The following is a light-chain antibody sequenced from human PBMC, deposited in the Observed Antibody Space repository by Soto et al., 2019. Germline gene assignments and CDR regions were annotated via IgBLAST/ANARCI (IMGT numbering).Light chain of an antibody. CDR1: QGVSNY. CDR3: QTDNNDPFT. J-gene: IGKJ3*01. Sequence: DIQMTQSPSSLSASVGDRVTITCLASQGVSNYLAWYQQKPGKVPKLLIYAASTLKSGVPSLFSGSGSGPDFTLTICSLQPEDFATFSCQTDNNDPFTFGPGTKVDVK. V-gene: IGKV1-27*01. CDR2: AAS.